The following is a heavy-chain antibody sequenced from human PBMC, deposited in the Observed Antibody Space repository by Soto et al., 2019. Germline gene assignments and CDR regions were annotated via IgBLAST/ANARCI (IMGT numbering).Heavy chain of an antibody. CDR1: CGSFIGYY. D-gene: IGHD6-6*01. J-gene: IGHJ5*02. Sequence: SETLSLTCAFYCGSFIGYYWSWIRQPPGKGLEWIGEINHSGSTNYNPSLKSRVTISVDTSKNQFSLKLSSVTAADTAVYYCARGLKYSSSAGPNWFDPWGQGTLVTVSS. V-gene: IGHV4-34*01. CDR2: INHSGST. CDR3: ARGLKYSSSAGPNWFDP.